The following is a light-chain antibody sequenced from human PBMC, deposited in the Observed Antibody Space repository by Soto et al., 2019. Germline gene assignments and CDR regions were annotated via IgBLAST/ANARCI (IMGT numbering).Light chain of an antibody. J-gene: IGKJ1*01. CDR1: QSVGSAY. V-gene: IGKV3-20*01. Sequence: EIVLTQSPGTLSLSPEERATLSCRASQSVGSAYVGWYQRKPGQAPRLLIFGASRGATGIPDRFSGSGSGTNFTLTINKVEPEDSAVYYCQHYGRSPSFGRGTKVDIK. CDR3: QHYGRSPS. CDR2: GAS.